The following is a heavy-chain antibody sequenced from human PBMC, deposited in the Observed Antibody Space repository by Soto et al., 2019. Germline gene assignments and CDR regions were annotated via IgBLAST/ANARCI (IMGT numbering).Heavy chain of an antibody. D-gene: IGHD6-13*01. J-gene: IGHJ4*02. V-gene: IGHV3-66*01. Sequence: GGSLRLSCAASGFTVSTYHMSWVRQAPGKGLEWVSVIYTTGSADFADSVKVRFTISRGNSKNTLYLQMSSLRAEDTAVYYCARVHSSSYQYFDYWGQGTVVTVSS. CDR2: IYTTGSA. CDR1: GFTVSTYH. CDR3: ARVHSSSYQYFDY.